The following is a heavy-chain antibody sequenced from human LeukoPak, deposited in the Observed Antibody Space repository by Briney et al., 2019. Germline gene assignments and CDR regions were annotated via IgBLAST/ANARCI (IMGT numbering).Heavy chain of an antibody. J-gene: IGHJ2*01. CDR2: ISSFSTYT. CDR3: ARGSSNWYFDL. Sequence: GGSLRLSCAVSGFSVSDYYMSWIRQTPGKGLEWVSYISSFSTYTNYADSVKGRFTISRDNAKNSLHLQMNSLRDEDTAVYYCARGSSNWYFDLWGRGTLVTVSS. V-gene: IGHV3-11*06. CDR1: GFSVSDYY. D-gene: IGHD2-15*01.